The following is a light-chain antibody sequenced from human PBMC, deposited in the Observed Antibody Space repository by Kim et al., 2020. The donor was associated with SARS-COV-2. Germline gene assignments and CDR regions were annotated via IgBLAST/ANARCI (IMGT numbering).Light chain of an antibody. J-gene: IGLJ3*02. CDR3: NSSTSNTLRV. CDR1: SSDVGAYNS. V-gene: IGLV2-14*01. Sequence: QSALTQPASPFGSPGQSVTISCTGTSSDVGAYNSVSWYQQPPGKSPKLVIYEVTKRPSGVSDRFSGSKSVNTASLTISGLQSEEEADYYCNSSTSNTLRVFGGGTKLIVL. CDR2: EVT.